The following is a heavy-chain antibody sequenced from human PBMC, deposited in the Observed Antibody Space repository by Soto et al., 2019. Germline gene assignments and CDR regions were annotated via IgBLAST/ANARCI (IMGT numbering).Heavy chain of an antibody. J-gene: IGHJ3*02. CDR1: GFTFSSYS. CDR3: ARDLAVYGDYVGAFDI. D-gene: IGHD4-17*01. Sequence: GGSLRLSCAASGFTFSSYSMNWVRQAPGKGLEWVSSISSSSSYIYYADSVKGRFTISRDNAKNSLYLQMNSLRAEDTAVYYCARDLAVYGDYVGAFDIWGQGTMVTVSS. CDR2: ISSSSSYI. V-gene: IGHV3-21*01.